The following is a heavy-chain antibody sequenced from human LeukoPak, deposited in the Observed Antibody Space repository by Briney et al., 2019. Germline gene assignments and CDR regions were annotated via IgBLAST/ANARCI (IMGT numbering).Heavy chain of an antibody. J-gene: IGHJ4*02. CDR1: GFTFGDYA. V-gene: IGHV3-49*04. Sequence: PGRSLRLSCTASGFTFGDYAMSWVRQAPGKGLEWVGFIRSKAYGGTTEYAASVKGRFTISRDDSKSIAYLQMNSLKTEDTAVYYCTRGGYCSSTSCLPVFWYYWGQGTLVTVSS. CDR2: IRSKAYGGTT. CDR3: TRGGYCSSTSCLPVFWYY. D-gene: IGHD2-2*03.